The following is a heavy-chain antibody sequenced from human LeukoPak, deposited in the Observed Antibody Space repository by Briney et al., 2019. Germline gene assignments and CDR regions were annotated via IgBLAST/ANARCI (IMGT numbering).Heavy chain of an antibody. CDR2: INTGSDSI. CDR3: ARDTAVRGYTFDP. Sequence: GGSLRLSCAASGFTFSSYGMNWVRQAPGKGLEWVSYINTGSDSIYYADSVKGRFTISRDNAKNSLFLQMSSLRVEDTAVYYCARDTAVRGYTFDPWGQGTLVTVSS. V-gene: IGHV3-48*04. D-gene: IGHD3-10*01. CDR1: GFTFSSYG. J-gene: IGHJ5*02.